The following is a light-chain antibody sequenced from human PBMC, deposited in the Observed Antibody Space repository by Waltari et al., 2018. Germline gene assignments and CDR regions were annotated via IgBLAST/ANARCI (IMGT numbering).Light chain of an antibody. J-gene: IGLJ3*02. Sequence: SYELTQPPSVSVSPGQTARITCSGDALPKQYAYWFQQKPGQAPAVVIYKNRERPPGIPERFSGSRSGTTVTLTISGVQAEDEADYYCQSGDSSGTYWVFGGGTKLTVL. CDR1: ALPKQY. V-gene: IGLV3-25*03. CDR3: QSGDSSGTYWV. CDR2: KNR.